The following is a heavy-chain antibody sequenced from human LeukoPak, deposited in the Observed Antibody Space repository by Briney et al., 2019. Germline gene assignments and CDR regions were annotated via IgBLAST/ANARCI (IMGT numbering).Heavy chain of an antibody. D-gene: IGHD4-23*01. CDR2: TYYRSKWYT. V-gene: IGHV6-1*01. CDR3: ARMTTVVIGTGNWVDP. CDR1: GDTFSSNSAA. Sequence: SQTLSLTCAISGDTFSSNSAAWNWIRQSPSRGLEWLGRTYYRSKWYTDYAVSVKSRLTINPDTSKNQFCLQLNSVTPEDTAVYYCARMTTVVIGTGNWVDPWGQGNLVTVSS. J-gene: IGHJ5*02.